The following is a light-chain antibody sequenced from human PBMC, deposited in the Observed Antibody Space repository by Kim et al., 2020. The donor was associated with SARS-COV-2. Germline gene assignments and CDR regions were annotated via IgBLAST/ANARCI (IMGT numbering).Light chain of an antibody. V-gene: IGLV3-27*01. CDR3: YSAADNTWV. Sequence: SVSRGRTARVTCSGDVLAKKYARWFQQKPGQAPVLVIYKDSERPSGIPERFSGSSSGTTVTLTISGAQVEDEADYYCYSAADNTWVFGGGTQLTVL. CDR1: VLAKKY. CDR2: KDS. J-gene: IGLJ3*02.